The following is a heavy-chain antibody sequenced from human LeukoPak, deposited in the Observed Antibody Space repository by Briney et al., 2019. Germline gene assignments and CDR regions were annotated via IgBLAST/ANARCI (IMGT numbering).Heavy chain of an antibody. CDR1: GFTASNNY. Sequence: PGGSLRLSCAASGFTASNNYMSWVRQAPGKGLEWVSVIYSGGSTYYTDSVKGRFTISRDTSKNTLYLQMSSLRAEDTAVYYCAAQGVFSHGGYWGQGTLVTVSS. CDR3: AAQGVFSHGGY. D-gene: IGHD3-16*01. V-gene: IGHV3-53*01. J-gene: IGHJ4*02. CDR2: IYSGGST.